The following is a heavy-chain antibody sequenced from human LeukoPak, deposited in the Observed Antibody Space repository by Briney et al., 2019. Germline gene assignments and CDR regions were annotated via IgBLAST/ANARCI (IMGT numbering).Heavy chain of an antibody. J-gene: IGHJ6*03. CDR1: GYTFTSYY. Sequence: ASVKVSCKASGYTFTSYYMHWVRQAPGQGLEWMGIINPSGGSTSYAQKFQGRVTMTRDMSTSTVYMELSNLRSEDTAVYYCARMGSQYQLLYSYYYYYMDVWGKGTTVTVSS. CDR2: INPSGGST. D-gene: IGHD2-2*02. CDR3: ARMGSQYQLLYSYYYYYMDV. V-gene: IGHV1-46*01.